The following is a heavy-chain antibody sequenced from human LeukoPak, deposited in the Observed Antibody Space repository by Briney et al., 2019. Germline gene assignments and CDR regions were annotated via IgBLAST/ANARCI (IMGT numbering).Heavy chain of an antibody. J-gene: IGHJ3*02. D-gene: IGHD4-23*01. CDR3: ARGGGGNGNDAFDI. CDR1: GFTFDDYA. Sequence: GGSLRLSCAASGFTFDDYAMHWVRQAPGKGLEWVSSISSTGSYIFYADSVKGRFAISRDNAKNSLYLQMNSLRVEDTAVYYCARGGGGNGNDAFDIWGQGTMVTVSS. V-gene: IGHV3-21*01. CDR2: ISSTGSYI.